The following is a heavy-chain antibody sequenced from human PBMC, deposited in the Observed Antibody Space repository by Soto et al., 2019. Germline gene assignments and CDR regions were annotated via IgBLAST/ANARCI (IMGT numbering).Heavy chain of an antibody. CDR2: IDNRGST. CDR1: RGSIRSHY. D-gene: IGHD1-26*01. Sequence: SGRLSLPCSVSRGSIRSHYCSCIRHPLGKGLEWIANIDNRGSTQYNPPLYSRGTSSVNTSKKQFALTLNSVTDAHPALHSWACDHGRSLILHRGQGTLVAVSS. V-gene: IGHV4-59*11. J-gene: IGHJ1*01. CDR3: ACDHGRSLILH.